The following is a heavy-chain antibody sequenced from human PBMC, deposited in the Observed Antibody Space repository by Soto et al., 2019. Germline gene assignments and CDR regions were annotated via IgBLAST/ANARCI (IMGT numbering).Heavy chain of an antibody. CDR2: ISYDGSNK. CDR3: ARVGYYYGSGSYYPNDYYYYGMDV. D-gene: IGHD3-10*01. Sequence: GGSLRLSCAASGFTFSSYAMHWVRQAPGKGLEWVAVISYDGSNKYYADSVKGRFTISRDNSKNTLYLQMNSLRAEDKAVYYWARVGYYYGSGSYYPNDYYYYGMDVWGQGTTVTVSS. V-gene: IGHV3-30-3*01. CDR1: GFTFSSYA. J-gene: IGHJ6*02.